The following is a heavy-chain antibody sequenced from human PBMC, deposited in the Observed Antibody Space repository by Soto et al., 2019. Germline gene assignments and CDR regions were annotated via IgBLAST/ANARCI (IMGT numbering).Heavy chain of an antibody. CDR1: GFTFRNYN. Sequence: GGSLRLSCAASGFTFRNYNMNWVRQVPGKGLEWVAVISYDGSNKYYADSVKGRFTISRDNSKNTLYLQMNSLRAGDTAVYYCARDRHYYGSGSYYKWPNWFDPWGQGTLVTVSS. V-gene: IGHV3-30-3*01. D-gene: IGHD3-10*01. CDR3: ARDRHYYGSGSYYKWPNWFDP. J-gene: IGHJ5*02. CDR2: ISYDGSNK.